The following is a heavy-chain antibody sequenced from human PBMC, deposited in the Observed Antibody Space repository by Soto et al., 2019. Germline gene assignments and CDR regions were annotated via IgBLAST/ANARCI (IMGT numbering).Heavy chain of an antibody. CDR3: ARTSSGWYYFDY. CDR1: GFTFSSYA. D-gene: IGHD6-19*01. V-gene: IGHV3-23*01. J-gene: IGHJ4*02. Sequence: EVQLLESGGGLVQPGGSLRLSCAASGFTFSSYAMSWVRQAPGKGLEWVSAISGSGGSTYYADSVKGRFTISRDNSKNTLYLQMNSLRAEDTAVYYCARTSSGWYYFDYWGQGTLVTVSS. CDR2: ISGSGGST.